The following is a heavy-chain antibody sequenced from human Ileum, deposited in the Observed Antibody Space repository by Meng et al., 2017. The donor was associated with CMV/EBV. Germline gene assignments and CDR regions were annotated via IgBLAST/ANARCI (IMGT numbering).Heavy chain of an antibody. Sequence: QGPGPGLLRPSGTLSLTCTVPGGSMSSYYWSWIRQPAGKGLEWIGRIYTSGSSNYNSSLKSRVTMSVDTSKNQFSMKLNSVTAADTAVYYCAREGPTDWGRALDYWGQGTLVTVSS. V-gene: IGHV4-4*07. CDR1: GGSMSSYY. J-gene: IGHJ4*02. CDR2: IYTSGSS. D-gene: IGHD7-27*01. CDR3: AREGPTDWGRALDY.